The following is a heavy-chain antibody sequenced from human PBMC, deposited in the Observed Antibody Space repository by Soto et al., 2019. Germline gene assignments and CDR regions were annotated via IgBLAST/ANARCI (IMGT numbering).Heavy chain of an antibody. CDR1: GFSFSAYT. J-gene: IGHJ6*04. D-gene: IGHD3-10*02. CDR3: ARVFGQTLDV. CDR2: ASRSSGDT. V-gene: IGHV3-21*01. Sequence: DVQLVESGGGLVEPGGSLRLSCAASGFSFSAYTMTWVRQAPGKGLKWVSSASRSSGDTSSADSVKGRFTIARDNAKKSLYLQMNSLRAEDTAVYYCARVFGQTLDVWGKGTTVTVSS.